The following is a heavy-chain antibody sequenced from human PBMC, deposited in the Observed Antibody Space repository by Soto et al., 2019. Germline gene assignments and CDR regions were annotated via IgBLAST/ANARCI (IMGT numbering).Heavy chain of an antibody. CDR3: ARAGYSSSWSHKKRLDY. V-gene: IGHV3-11*01. J-gene: IGHJ4*02. CDR1: GFTFSDYY. Sequence: PGGSLRLSCAASGFTFSDYYMSWIRQAPGKGLEWVSYISSSGSTIYYADSVKGRFTISRDNAKNSLYLQMNSLRAEDTAVYYCARAGYSSSWSHKKRLDYWGQGTLVTVSS. D-gene: IGHD6-13*01. CDR2: ISSSGSTI.